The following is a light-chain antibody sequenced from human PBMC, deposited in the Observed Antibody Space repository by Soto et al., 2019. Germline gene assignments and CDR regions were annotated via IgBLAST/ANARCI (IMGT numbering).Light chain of an antibody. J-gene: IGLJ3*02. CDR1: SSDVGGYNF. V-gene: IGLV2-11*01. CDR2: DVN. Sequence: QSALTQPRSVSGSPGQSVTISCTGTSSDVGGYNFVSWYQQYPGKAPKLMIYDVNVRPSGVPDRFSGSKSGNTASLTISVRQDAEEDDYYCCSYEGSYTFWVFGGGTKLTVL. CDR3: CSYEGSYTFWV.